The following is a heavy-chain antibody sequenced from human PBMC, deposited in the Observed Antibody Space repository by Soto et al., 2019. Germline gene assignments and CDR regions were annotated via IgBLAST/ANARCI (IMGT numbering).Heavy chain of an antibody. V-gene: IGHV4-59*01. CDR3: ARAWRGPRCSGGSCYSEEYFQH. CDR2: VSQGGAAAYLAEGETT. J-gene: IGHJ1*01. CDR1: GAFLNNFF. D-gene: IGHD2-15*01. Sequence: SETLSLTCTVSGAFLNNFFWSWIRQTPGKGLEWIGYVSQGGAAAYLAEGETTGYNPSLESRATISLDLPKNQFSLKLSSVTAADTAVYYCARAWRGPRCSGGSCYSEEYFQHWGQGTLVTVSS.